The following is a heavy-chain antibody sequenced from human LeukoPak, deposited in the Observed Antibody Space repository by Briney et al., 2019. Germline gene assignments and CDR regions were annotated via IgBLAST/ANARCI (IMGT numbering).Heavy chain of an antibody. V-gene: IGHV4-59*08. CDR3: ARGDYSNYVGNYYYYTMDV. CDR2: IYYSGST. D-gene: IGHD4-11*01. Sequence: PSETLSLTCTVSGGSISSYYWSWIRQPPGKGLEWIGYIYYSGSTNSNPSLKSRVTISVDTSKNQFSLKLISVTAADTAGYYCARGDYSNYVGNYYYYTMDVWGQGTTVTVSS. CDR1: GGSISSYY. J-gene: IGHJ6*02.